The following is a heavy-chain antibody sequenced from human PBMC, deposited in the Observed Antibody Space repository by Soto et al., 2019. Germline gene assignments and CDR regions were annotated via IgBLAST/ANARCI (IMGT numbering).Heavy chain of an antibody. CDR2: IYHSGST. CDR1: GGSISSGGYS. D-gene: IGHD2-2*01. Sequence: QLQLQESGSGLVKPSQTLSLTCAVSGGSISSGGYSWSWIRQPPGKGLEWIGYIYHSGSTYYNPSLKSRVTISVDRSKNQFSLKLSSVTAADTAVYYCARGGNIVVVPASSYDYYGMDVWGQGTTVTVSS. V-gene: IGHV4-30-2*01. CDR3: ARGGNIVVVPASSYDYYGMDV. J-gene: IGHJ6*02.